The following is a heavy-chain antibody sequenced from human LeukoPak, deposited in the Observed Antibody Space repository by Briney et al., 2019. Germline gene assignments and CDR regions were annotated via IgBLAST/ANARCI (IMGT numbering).Heavy chain of an antibody. D-gene: IGHD3-3*01. J-gene: IGHJ4*02. V-gene: IGHV4-34*01. CDR3: ARGGAIFGVVMGSRIDY. CDR1: GGSFSGYY. CDR2: INHSGST. Sequence: SETLSLTCAVYGGSFSGYYWSWIRQPPGKGLEWIGEINHSGSTNYNPSLKRRVTISVDTSKNQFSLKLSSVTAADTAVYYCARGGAIFGVVMGSRIDYWGQGTLVTVSS.